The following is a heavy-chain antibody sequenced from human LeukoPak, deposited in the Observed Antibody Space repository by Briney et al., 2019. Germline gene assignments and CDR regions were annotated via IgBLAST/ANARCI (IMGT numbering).Heavy chain of an antibody. CDR1: GGTFSSYA. CDR2: IIPIFGTA. CDR3: ARGRMTTVTTYGMDV. V-gene: IGHV1-69*13. Sequence: SVKVSCKASGGTFSSYAISWVRQAPGQGLEWMGGIIPIFGTANYAQKFQGRVTITADESTSTAYMELSSLRSEDTAGYYCARGRMTTVTTYGMDVWGQGTTVTVSS. J-gene: IGHJ6*02. D-gene: IGHD4-17*01.